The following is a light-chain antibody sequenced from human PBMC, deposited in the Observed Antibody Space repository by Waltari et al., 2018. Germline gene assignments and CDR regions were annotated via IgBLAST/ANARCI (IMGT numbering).Light chain of an antibody. J-gene: IGLJ2*01. CDR2: DVS. Sequence: QSALTQPRSVSGSPGQSVTISCTGTSSDVGGYNYVSWYTQHTGKAPKLVIDDVSKRPSGVPDRCAGSKSGNTAALTIAGLQAEDEADYYCCSYAGSYRYVVFGGGTQLTVL. CDR1: SSDVGGYNY. V-gene: IGLV2-11*01. CDR3: CSYAGSYRYVV.